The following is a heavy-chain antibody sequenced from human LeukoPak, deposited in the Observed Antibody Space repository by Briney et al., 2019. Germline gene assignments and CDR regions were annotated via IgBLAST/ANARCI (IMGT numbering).Heavy chain of an antibody. CDR1: GGTFSSYA. CDR2: IIPIFGTA. D-gene: IGHD5-12*01. Sequence: SVKVSCKASGGTFSSYAISWVRQAPGQGLEWMGGIIPIFGTANYAQKYQGRVTITADESTSTAYMELSSLRSEDTAVYYCVVRLLGSGYEFDHWGQGTLVTVSS. V-gene: IGHV1-69*13. CDR3: VVRLLGSGYEFDH. J-gene: IGHJ4*02.